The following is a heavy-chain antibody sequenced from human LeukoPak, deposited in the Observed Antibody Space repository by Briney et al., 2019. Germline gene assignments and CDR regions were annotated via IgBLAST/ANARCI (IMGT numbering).Heavy chain of an antibody. D-gene: IGHD3-22*01. CDR1: GFTFSSYS. J-gene: IGHJ4*02. Sequence: GGSLRLSCAASGFTFSSYSMTWVRQAPGKGLEWVSSISSSSSYIYYADSVKGRFTISRDNAKNSLYLQMNSLRAEDTAVYYCARGGQWFPFDYWGQGTLVTVSS. CDR2: ISSSSSYI. CDR3: ARGGQWFPFDY. V-gene: IGHV3-21*01.